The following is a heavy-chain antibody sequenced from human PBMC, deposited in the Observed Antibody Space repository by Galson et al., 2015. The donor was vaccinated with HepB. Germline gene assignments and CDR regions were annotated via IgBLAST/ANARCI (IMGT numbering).Heavy chain of an antibody. D-gene: IGHD3-3*01. CDR1: GFTFSSYA. Sequence: SLRLSCAASGFTFSSYAMHWVRQAPGKGLEWVAVISYDGSNKYYADSVKGRFTISRDNSKNTLYLQMNSLRAEDTAVYYCARSYPSEEGASAEWLLYRSRGYYMDVWGQGTTVTVSS. CDR3: ARSYPSEEGASAEWLLYRSRGYYMDV. J-gene: IGHJ6*02. CDR2: ISYDGSNK. V-gene: IGHV3-30-3*01.